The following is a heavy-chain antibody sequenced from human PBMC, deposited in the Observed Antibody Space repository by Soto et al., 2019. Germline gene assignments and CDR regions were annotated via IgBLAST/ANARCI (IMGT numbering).Heavy chain of an antibody. J-gene: IGHJ4*02. CDR2: IWYDGSNK. Sequence: QVQLVESGGGVVQPGRSLRLSCAASGFTFSSYGMHWVRQAPGKGLEWVAVIWYDGSNKYYADSVKGRFTISRDNSKNTLELQMNILRSEDTAVYYCARPYVDFTYYFDYWGQGTLVTVSS. D-gene: IGHD4-17*01. CDR3: ARPYVDFTYYFDY. V-gene: IGHV3-33*01. CDR1: GFTFSSYG.